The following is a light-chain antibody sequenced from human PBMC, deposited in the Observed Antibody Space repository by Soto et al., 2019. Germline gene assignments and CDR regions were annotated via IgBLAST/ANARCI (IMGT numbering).Light chain of an antibody. V-gene: IGKV3D-20*02. CDR2: GAS. CDR1: QSVSSSY. J-gene: IGKJ1*01. Sequence: EMALTPSRGTLSLSTGERATLSCRASQSVSSSYLAWYQQKPGQAPRLLIYGASSRATGIPDRFSGSGSGTDFTLTISRLEPEDFAVYYCQPRSNWPRTFGQGTKVDI. CDR3: QPRSNWPRT.